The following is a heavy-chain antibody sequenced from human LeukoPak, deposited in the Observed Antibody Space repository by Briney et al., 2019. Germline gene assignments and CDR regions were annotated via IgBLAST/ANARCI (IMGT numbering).Heavy chain of an antibody. CDR2: IYSGGST. CDR3: ARDHSSSWYGGNWFDP. CDR1: GFTVSSNY. J-gene: IGHJ5*02. V-gene: IGHV3-66*01. D-gene: IGHD6-13*01. Sequence: GGSLRLSCAASGFTVSSNYMSWVRQAPGKGLEWVSVIYSGGSTYYADSVKGRFTISRDNSKNTLYLQMNSLRAEDRAVYYCARDHSSSWYGGNWFDPWGQGTLVTVSS.